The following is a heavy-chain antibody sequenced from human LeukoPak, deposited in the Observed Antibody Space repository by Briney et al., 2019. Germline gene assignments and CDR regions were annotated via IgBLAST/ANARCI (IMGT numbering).Heavy chain of an antibody. CDR1: GFTLSISY. V-gene: IGHV3-30*03. D-gene: IGHD1-26*01. J-gene: IGHJ4*02. CDR2: ISHDGSHK. Sequence: GGSLRLSCAASGFTLSISYMSWVRQAPGKGLEWVAVISHDGSHKNYADSVKGRFTISRDNSKNTLYLQMNSLRPEDTAVYYCARESGSYHPFDFWGQGTLVTVSS. CDR3: ARESGSYHPFDF.